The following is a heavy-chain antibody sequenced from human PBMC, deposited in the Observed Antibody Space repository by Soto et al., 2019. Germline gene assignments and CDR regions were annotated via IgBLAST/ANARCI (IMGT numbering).Heavy chain of an antibody. CDR2: IWYDGSNK. CDR3: ARDGEYCSGGSCYSGPYYYYYMDV. CDR1: GFTFSSYG. Sequence: QVQLVEPGGGVVQPGRSLRLSCAASGFTFSSYGMHWVRQAPGKGLEWVAVIWYDGSNKYYADSVKGRFTISRDNSKNTLYLQMNSLRAEDTAVYYCARDGEYCSGGSCYSGPYYYYYMDVWGKGTTVTVSS. D-gene: IGHD2-15*01. J-gene: IGHJ6*03. V-gene: IGHV3-33*01.